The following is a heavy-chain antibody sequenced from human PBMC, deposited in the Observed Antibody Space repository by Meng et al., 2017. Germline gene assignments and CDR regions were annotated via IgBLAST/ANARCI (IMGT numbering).Heavy chain of an antibody. D-gene: IGHD3-22*01. CDR2: IYPGDSDT. V-gene: IGHV5-51*01. CDR1: GYSFTSYW. Sequence: GESLKISCKGSGYSFTSYWIGWVRQMPGKGLEWMGIIYPGDSDTRYSPSFQGQVTISADKSISTAYLQWSSLKASDTAMYYCARQKLNLNYYDSSGYYHDAFDIWGQGTMVTVSS. CDR3: ARQKLNLNYYDSSGYYHDAFDI. J-gene: IGHJ3*02.